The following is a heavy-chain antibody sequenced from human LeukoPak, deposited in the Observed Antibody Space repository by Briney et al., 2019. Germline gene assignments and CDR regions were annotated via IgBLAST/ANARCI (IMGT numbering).Heavy chain of an antibody. CDR2: MNPNSGNT. Sequence: ASVKVSCKASGYTLTSYDINWVRQATGQGLEWMGWMNPNSGNTGYAQKFQGRVTITRNTSISTAYMELSSLRSEDTAVYYCARGSRYYGSGSYPDFDYWGQGTLVTVSS. D-gene: IGHD3-10*01. V-gene: IGHV1-8*03. CDR1: GYTLTSYD. J-gene: IGHJ4*02. CDR3: ARGSRYYGSGSYPDFDY.